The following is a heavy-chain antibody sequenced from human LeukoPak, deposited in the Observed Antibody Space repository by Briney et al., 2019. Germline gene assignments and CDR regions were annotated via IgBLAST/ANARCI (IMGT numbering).Heavy chain of an antibody. CDR3: ANGDGFDY. Sequence: PGGSLRLSCRTSGFSFGDYPMSWVRQAPGKGLEWVANIKQDGSETYYADSVKGRFTIFRDNAKNSLYLQMDSLRVEDTAVYYCANGDGFDYWGQGTLVIVSS. J-gene: IGHJ4*02. D-gene: IGHD5-24*01. V-gene: IGHV3-7*01. CDR2: IKQDGSET. CDR1: GFSFGDYP.